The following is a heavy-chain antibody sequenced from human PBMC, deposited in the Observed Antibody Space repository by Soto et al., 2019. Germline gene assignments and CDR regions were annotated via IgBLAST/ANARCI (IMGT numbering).Heavy chain of an antibody. CDR2: INRLGRA. CDR1: VGSFSSYY. J-gene: IGHJ5*02. V-gene: IGHV4-34*01. Sequence: QVQLQQWGDGLLKPSGTLSLTCAVSVGSFSSYYWNWIRQAPGKGLEWIGDINRLGRANYHPSLTGRVTMSVGTSKNQFCRRLTSVTAADTDMYDCARGGVDMIRGITGKRTWLDPWGQGTLVIFS. CDR3: ARGGVDMIRGITGKRTWLDP. D-gene: IGHD3-10*01.